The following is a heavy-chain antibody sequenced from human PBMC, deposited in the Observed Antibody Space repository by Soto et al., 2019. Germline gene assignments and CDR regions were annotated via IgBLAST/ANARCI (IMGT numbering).Heavy chain of an antibody. V-gene: IGHV1-69*01. J-gene: IGHJ6*02. Sequence: QVQLVQSGAEVKKPGSSVKVSCKASGGTFSSYAISWVRQAPGQGLEWMGGIIPIFGTANYAQKFQGRVTSTADETTSTAYMELSSLRSEDTAVYYCASPYCSSTSCYSYYYYGMDVWGQGTTVTVSS. CDR3: ASPYCSSTSCYSYYYYGMDV. CDR1: GGTFSSYA. D-gene: IGHD2-2*01. CDR2: IIPIFGTA.